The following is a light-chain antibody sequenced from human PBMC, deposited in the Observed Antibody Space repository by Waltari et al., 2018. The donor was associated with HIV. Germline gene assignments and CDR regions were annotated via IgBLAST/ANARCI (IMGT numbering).Light chain of an antibody. J-gene: IGKJ4*01. V-gene: IGKV4-1*01. CDR1: QSVLYSSNNKNY. CDR3: QQYYSTPPA. CDR2: WAS. Sequence: DIVMTQSPDSLAVSLGVRATINCKSSQSVLYSSNNKNYLAWYQQKPGQPPQLLIYWASTRESGVPDRFSGSGSGTDFTLTISSLQAEDVAVYYCQQYYSTPPAFGGGTKVEIK.